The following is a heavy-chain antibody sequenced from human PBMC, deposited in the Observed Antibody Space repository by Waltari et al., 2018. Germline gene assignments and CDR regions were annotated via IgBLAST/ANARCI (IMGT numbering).Heavy chain of an antibody. D-gene: IGHD2-15*01. CDR2: MNPNSGNT. J-gene: IGHJ4*02. V-gene: IGHV1-8*03. CDR3: ARLRSKSRIFDY. Sequence: QVQLVQSGAEVKKPGASVKVSCKSSGYTFPSYDINWVRQATGQGLEWMGWMNPNSGNTGYAQKFQGRVTITRNTSISTAYMELSSLRSEDTAVYYCARLRSKSRIFDYWGQGTLVTVSS. CDR1: GYTFPSYD.